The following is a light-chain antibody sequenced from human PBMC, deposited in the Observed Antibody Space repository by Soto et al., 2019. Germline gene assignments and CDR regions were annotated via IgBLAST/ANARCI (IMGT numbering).Light chain of an antibody. J-gene: IGLJ1*01. V-gene: IGLV2-14*01. CDR1: SIDVGGYNY. CDR2: EVS. CDR3: SSYTSSSFYV. Sequence: QSALTQPASVSGSPGQSITISCTGTSIDVGGYNYVSWYQQQSGKAPKLMIHEVSNRPSGVSSRFSGSKSGNTASLTISRLQAGDEADYYCSSYTSSSFYVFGTGPKVTVL.